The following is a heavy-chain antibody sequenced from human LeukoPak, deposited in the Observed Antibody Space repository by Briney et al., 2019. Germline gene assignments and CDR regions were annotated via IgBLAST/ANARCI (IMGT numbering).Heavy chain of an antibody. CDR2: INWNGGST. CDR3: ARDHRGIYSPFDY. J-gene: IGHJ4*02. V-gene: IGHV3-20*04. CDR1: GFTFSSYA. D-gene: IGHD2-21*01. Sequence: GGSLRLSCAASGFTFSSYAMSWVRQAPGKGLEWVSGINWNGGSTGYADSVKGRFTISRDNAKNSLYLQMNSLRAEDTALYYCARDHRGIYSPFDYWGQGTLVTVSS.